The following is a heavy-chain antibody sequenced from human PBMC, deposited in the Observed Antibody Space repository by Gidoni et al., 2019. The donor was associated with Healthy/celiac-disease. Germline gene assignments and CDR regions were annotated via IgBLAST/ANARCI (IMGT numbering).Heavy chain of an antibody. V-gene: IGHV3-11*01. CDR1: GFTFSAYY. D-gene: IGHD5-18*01. CDR3: ARSEGYSYGFPPQPADY. J-gene: IGHJ4*02. CDR2: ISSRGSTI. Sequence: QVQLLESGGGLVKPGGALRLSCPAPGFTFSAYYMSWIRQAPGKGMEWVSYISSRGSTIYYADSVKGRFTISRDNAKNSLYLQMNSLRAEDTAVYYCARSEGYSYGFPPQPADYWGQGTLVTVSS.